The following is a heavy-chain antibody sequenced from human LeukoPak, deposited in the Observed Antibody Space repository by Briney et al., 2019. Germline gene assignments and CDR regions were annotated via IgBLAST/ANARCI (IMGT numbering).Heavy chain of an antibody. D-gene: IGHD6-19*01. V-gene: IGHV3-7*01. CDR1: GFTFSSYW. CDR3: ARHSSGWYWYYFDY. Sequence: GGSLRLSCAASGFTFSSYWMSWVRQAPGKGLEWVANIKQDGSEKYYVDSVKGRFTISRDNAKNSLYLQMNSLRAEDTAVHYCARHSSGWYWYYFDYWGQGTLVTVSS. J-gene: IGHJ4*02. CDR2: IKQDGSEK.